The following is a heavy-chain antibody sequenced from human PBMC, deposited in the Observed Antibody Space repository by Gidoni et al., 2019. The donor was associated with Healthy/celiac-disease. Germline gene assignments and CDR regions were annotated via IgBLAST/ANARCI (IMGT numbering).Heavy chain of an antibody. J-gene: IGHJ6*02. CDR1: GFTFRSYS. Sequence: QVQLVESGGGVVQPGRSLRLSCAASGFTFRSYSLHWVRQAPGKGLEWVAVISYDGSNKYYADSVKGRFTISRDNSKNTLYLQMNSLRAEDTAVYYCASPQELSSGYPLYYYYGMDVWGQGTTVTVSS. D-gene: IGHD3-22*01. CDR3: ASPQELSSGYPLYYYYGMDV. V-gene: IGHV3-30-3*01. CDR2: ISYDGSNK.